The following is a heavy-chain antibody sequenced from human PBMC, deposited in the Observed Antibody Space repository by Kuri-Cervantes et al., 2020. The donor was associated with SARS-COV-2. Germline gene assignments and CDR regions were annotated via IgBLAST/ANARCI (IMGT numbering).Heavy chain of an antibody. CDR1: GYTFTCYY. CDR3: ASEETAAAATFDY. V-gene: IGHV1-46*01. CDR2: INPNGGST. D-gene: IGHD6-13*01. J-gene: IGHJ4*02. Sequence: ASVKVSCKASGYTFTCYYMHWVRQAPGQGLEWMGIINPNGGSTNYAQKFQGRVTMTRDTSTSTVYMELSSLRSEDTAVYYCASEETAAAATFDYWGQGTLVTVSS.